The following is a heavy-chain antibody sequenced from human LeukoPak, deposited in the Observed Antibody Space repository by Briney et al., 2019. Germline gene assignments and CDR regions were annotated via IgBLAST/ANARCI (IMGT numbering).Heavy chain of an antibody. CDR2: ISYDGSNK. CDR3: AKTLSGDDAFDI. CDR1: GFTFSSYG. V-gene: IGHV3-30*18. Sequence: PGGSLRLSCAASGFTFSSYGTHWVRQAPGEGLEWVAVISYDGSNKDYADSVKGRFTISRDNSKNTLYLQMNSLRAEDTAVYYCAKTLSGDDAFDIWGQGTMVTVSS. D-gene: IGHD7-27*01. J-gene: IGHJ3*02.